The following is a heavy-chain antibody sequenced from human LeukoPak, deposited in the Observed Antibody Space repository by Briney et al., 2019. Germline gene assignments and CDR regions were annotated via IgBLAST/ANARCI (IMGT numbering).Heavy chain of an antibody. Sequence: ASVKVSCKTSGYTSASYGITWVRQAPGQGLEWMGWISGYNGNTNFAQRFQGRVSLTTHTSATTAYMELRSLTSDDTAVYYCAKDYSGSGSVHFEHWGQGTLVTVSS. V-gene: IGHV1-18*01. CDR2: ISGYNGNT. CDR1: GYTSASYG. D-gene: IGHD3-10*01. CDR3: AKDYSGSGSVHFEH. J-gene: IGHJ4*02.